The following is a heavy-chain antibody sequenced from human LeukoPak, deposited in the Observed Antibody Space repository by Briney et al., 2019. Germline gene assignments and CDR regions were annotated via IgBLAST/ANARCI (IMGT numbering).Heavy chain of an antibody. CDR3: ARYDSSGYRGYFDY. V-gene: IGHV3-23*01. D-gene: IGHD3-22*01. Sequence: GGSLRLSCAASGFTFSSYAMSWVRQAPGKGLEWVSTFSGSGGNTYYADSVKGRFTISRDNSKNTLYLQMNNLRAEDTAVYYCARYDSSGYRGYFDYWGQGTLVTVSS. J-gene: IGHJ4*02. CDR2: FSGSGGNT. CDR1: GFTFSSYA.